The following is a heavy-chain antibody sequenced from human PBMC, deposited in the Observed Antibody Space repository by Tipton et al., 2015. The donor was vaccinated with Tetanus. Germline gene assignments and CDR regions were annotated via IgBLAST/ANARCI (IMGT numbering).Heavy chain of an antibody. CDR2: IYHSGST. CDR1: GGAISRGLYS. V-gene: IGHV4-30-2*01. D-gene: IGHD2-15*01. Sequence: TLSLTCAVYGGAISRGLYSSSSALPPTHNSLDTSGAIYHSGSTYYNPSLKSRVTISVDISKNQFSLKLSSVTAADTAVYYCARDGVGRSLHLGIWGRASTVPVPS. CDR3: ARDGVGRSLHLGI. J-gene: IGHJ6*04.